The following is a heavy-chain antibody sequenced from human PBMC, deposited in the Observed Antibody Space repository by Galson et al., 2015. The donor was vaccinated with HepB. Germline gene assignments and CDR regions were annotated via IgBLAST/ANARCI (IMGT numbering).Heavy chain of an antibody. Sequence: SLRLSCAASGFSFSSYAISWVRQAPGKGLEWVSRITHRGDTTYYEDSVKGRFTLSRENSKNTLFLQLNIMRDEDTALYYCARESKGGGGCGSTSCAPMSEYWCQGTVVTVSS. D-gene: IGHD2-2*01. J-gene: IGHJ4*02. V-gene: IGHV3-23*01. CDR2: ITHRGDTT. CDR3: ARESKGGGGCGSTSCAPMSEY. CDR1: GFSFSSYA.